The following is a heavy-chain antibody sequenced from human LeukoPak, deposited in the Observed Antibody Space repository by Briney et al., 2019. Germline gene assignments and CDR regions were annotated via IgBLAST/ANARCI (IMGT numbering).Heavy chain of an antibody. Sequence: GGSLRLSCAASGFTFSSYAMHWVRQAPGKGLEWVAVISYDGSNKYYADSVKGRFTISRDNSKNTLYLQMNSLRAEDTAVYYCARVWRTSPYYVDYWGQGTLVTVSS. CDR2: ISYDGSNK. CDR1: GFTFSSYA. J-gene: IGHJ4*02. V-gene: IGHV3-30-3*01. CDR3: ARVWRTSPYYVDY. D-gene: IGHD3-16*01.